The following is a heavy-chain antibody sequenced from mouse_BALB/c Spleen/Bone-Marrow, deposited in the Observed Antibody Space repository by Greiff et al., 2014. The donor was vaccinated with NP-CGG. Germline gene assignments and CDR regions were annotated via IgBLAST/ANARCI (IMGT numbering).Heavy chain of an antibody. CDR1: GYTFTRYW. Sequence: QVQLQQSGAELAKPGASVKMSCKASGYTFTRYWVHWGKKRAGQGLEWIGYINPSTGYAEYNQEFKDKATLTADKSSSTAYMQLSSLTSEDSAVYYCVCGNYYLAYWGQGTLVTVSA. J-gene: IGHJ3*01. CDR3: VCGNYYLAY. CDR2: INPSTGYA. V-gene: IGHV1-7*01. D-gene: IGHD2-1*01.